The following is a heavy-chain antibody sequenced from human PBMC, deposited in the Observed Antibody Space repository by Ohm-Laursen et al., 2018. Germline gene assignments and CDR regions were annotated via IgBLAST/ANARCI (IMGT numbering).Heavy chain of an antibody. D-gene: IGHD3-10*01. V-gene: IGHV3-23*01. CDR3: ARDRHMVRGGRDGMDV. CDR2: ISGSGGST. CDR1: GFTFSNAW. Sequence: SLRLSCTASGFTFSNAWMSWVRQAPGKGLEWVSAISGSGGSTYYADSVKGRFTISRDNSKNTLYLQMNSLRAEDTAVYYCARDRHMVRGGRDGMDVWGQGTTVTVSS. J-gene: IGHJ6*02.